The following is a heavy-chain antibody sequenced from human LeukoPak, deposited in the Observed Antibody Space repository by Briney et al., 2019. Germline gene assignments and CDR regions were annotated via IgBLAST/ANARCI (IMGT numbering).Heavy chain of an antibody. CDR2: IYTSGST. J-gene: IGHJ3*02. D-gene: IGHD3-22*01. CDR3: ARDYYDSSGYPAGAFDI. Sequence: PSQTLSLTCTVSGGSISSGSYYWGWIRQPAGTGLEWIGRIYTSGSTNYNPSLKSRVTISVETSKNQFSLKLSSVTAADTAVYYCARDYYDSSGYPAGAFDIWGQGTMVTVSS. V-gene: IGHV4-61*02. CDR1: GGSISSGSYY.